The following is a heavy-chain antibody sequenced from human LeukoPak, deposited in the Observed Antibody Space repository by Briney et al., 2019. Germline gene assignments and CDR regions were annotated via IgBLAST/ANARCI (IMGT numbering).Heavy chain of an antibody. CDR2: INQDGTEK. CDR3: ARRAGAYSHPYDY. D-gene: IGHD4/OR15-4a*01. Sequence: PGGSLRLSCAASGFPFSTYWMSWVRQAPGKGLEWVANINQDGTEKYYVDSVKGRFTISRDYAKNSLYLQMNSLRAEDTAVYYCARRAGAYSHPYDYWGQGTLVTVSS. CDR1: GFPFSTYW. J-gene: IGHJ4*02. V-gene: IGHV3-7*03.